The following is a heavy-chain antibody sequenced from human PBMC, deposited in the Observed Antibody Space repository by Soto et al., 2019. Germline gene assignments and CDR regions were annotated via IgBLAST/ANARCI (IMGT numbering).Heavy chain of an antibody. J-gene: IGHJ4*02. Sequence: GGSLRLSCAASGFTFSSYAMHWVRQAPGKGLEWVAVISYDGSNKYYADSVKGRFTISRDNSKNTLYLQMNSLRAEDTAVYYCARDISDDISGYGSGRYDYWGQGTLVTVSS. D-gene: IGHD5-12*01. CDR3: ARDISDDISGYGSGRYDY. CDR2: ISYDGSNK. V-gene: IGHV3-30-3*01. CDR1: GFTFSSYA.